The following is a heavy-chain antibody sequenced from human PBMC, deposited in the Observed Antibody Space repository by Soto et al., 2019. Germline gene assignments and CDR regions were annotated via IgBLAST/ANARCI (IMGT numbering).Heavy chain of an antibody. CDR1: GFTFSSYG. J-gene: IGHJ6*02. CDR2: ISPDGSNK. D-gene: IGHD4-17*01. Sequence: QVQLVESGGGVVQPGRSLRLSCAASGFTFSSYGMHWVRQAPGKGLERVAVISPDGSNKYYADSVKGRFTISRDNSKNTLYRQMNSLRAEDTAVYYCAKDLPVTTHPGGMDVWGQGTTVTVSS. V-gene: IGHV3-30*18. CDR3: AKDLPVTTHPGGMDV.